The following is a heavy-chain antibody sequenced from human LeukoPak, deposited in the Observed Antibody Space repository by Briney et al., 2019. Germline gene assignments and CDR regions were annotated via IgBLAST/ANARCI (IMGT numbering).Heavy chain of an antibody. D-gene: IGHD6-13*01. J-gene: IGHJ4*02. CDR2: IWYDGSNK. CDR1: GFTFSSYG. CDR3: ARAGLGAVGDY. V-gene: IGHV3-33*01. Sequence: PGGSLRLSCAASGFTFSSYGMHWVRQAPGKGLEWLALIWYDGSNKYYGDSVKGRFTISRDNSKNTLYLQVNSLRAEDTAVYYRARAGLGAVGDYWGQGTLVTVSS.